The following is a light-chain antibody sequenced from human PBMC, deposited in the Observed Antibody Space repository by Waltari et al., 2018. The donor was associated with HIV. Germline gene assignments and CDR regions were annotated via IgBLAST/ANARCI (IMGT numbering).Light chain of an antibody. Sequence: QTVVTQEPSFSVSPGGTVTLTCALTSGSVSTGHFPNWYRQAPGQSPRPLMYDVNSRSSGVPDRFSGSITGGKAVLTITGAQADDECVYYCLLFVSGSWVFGGGTKVTV. CDR2: DVN. V-gene: IGLV8-61*01. CDR1: SGSVSTGHF. J-gene: IGLJ3*02. CDR3: LLFVSGSWV.